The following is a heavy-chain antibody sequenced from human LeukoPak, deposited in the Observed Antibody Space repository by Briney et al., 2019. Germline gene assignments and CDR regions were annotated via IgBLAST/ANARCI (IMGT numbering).Heavy chain of an antibody. CDR2: IRLNSGSI. V-gene: IGHV3-9*01. Sequence: AGRCLRLSCAASGSTVDNYATDCVRQAPRECIEWGLCIRLNSGSITYADSVKGRFTISRDNATNSLYLKMNSLRAEDTALYSCAKTGARGPLDYWGQGTLVTVSS. J-gene: IGHJ4*02. D-gene: IGHD1-26*01. CDR3: AKTGARGPLDY. CDR1: GSTVDNYA.